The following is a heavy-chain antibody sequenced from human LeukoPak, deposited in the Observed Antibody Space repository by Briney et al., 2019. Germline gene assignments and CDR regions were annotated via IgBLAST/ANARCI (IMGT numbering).Heavy chain of an antibody. Sequence: PGGSLRLSCAASGFTFSSYAMSWVRQAPGKGLEWVSAISGSGGGTYYADSVKGRFTISRDNSKNTLYLQMNSLRAEDTAVYYCAKDDRGTTTPYYFDYWGQGTLVTVSS. V-gene: IGHV3-23*01. CDR1: GFTFSSYA. CDR2: ISGSGGGT. D-gene: IGHD1-26*01. CDR3: AKDDRGTTTPYYFDY. J-gene: IGHJ4*02.